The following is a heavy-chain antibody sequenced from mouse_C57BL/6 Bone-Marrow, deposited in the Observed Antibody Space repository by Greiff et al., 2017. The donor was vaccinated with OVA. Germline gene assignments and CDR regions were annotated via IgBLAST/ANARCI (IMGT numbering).Heavy chain of an antibody. CDR2: IYPYNGVS. CDR1: GYSFTGYY. D-gene: IGHD1-1*01. J-gene: IGHJ2*01. Sequence: EVKLVESGPELVKPGASVKISCKASGYSFTGYYMHWVKQSPGNILDWIGYIYPYNGVSSYNQKFKGKAPLSVSNSSTTANMELSSLTSEDSAVYYGARHGSSYSYYCDYWGQGTTLTVSS. V-gene: IGHV1-31*01. CDR3: ARHGSSYSYYCDY.